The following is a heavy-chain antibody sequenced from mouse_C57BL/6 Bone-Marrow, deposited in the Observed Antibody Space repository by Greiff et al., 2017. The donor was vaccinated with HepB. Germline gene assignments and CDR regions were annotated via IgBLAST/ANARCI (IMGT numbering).Heavy chain of an antibody. CDR1: GYTFTSYD. V-gene: IGHV1-85*01. Sequence: VQLQQSGPELVKPGASVKLSCKASGYTFTSYDTNWVKRRPGQGLEWIGWIYPSDGSTKYNGKFKGKATLTVDTSSSTAYMELHSLTSEDSAVYFCANYGNGMYFDVWGTGTTVTVSS. J-gene: IGHJ1*03. D-gene: IGHD2-1*01. CDR2: IYPSDGST. CDR3: ANYGNGMYFDV.